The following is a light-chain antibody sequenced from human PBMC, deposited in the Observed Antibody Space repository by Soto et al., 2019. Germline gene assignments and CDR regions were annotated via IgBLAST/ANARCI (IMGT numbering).Light chain of an antibody. V-gene: IGKV3-15*01. CDR1: QEVSSN. J-gene: IGKJ4*01. CDR2: GAS. CDR3: QQYIRWPLT. Sequence: EMVVTQSPATLSVSPGERATLSCRASQEVSSNLAWYQQKPGQAPRLLIYGASTRATGTPARFSGSGSGTEFTLTISSLQSEDYAVYFCQQYIRWPLTFGGGTKVEIK.